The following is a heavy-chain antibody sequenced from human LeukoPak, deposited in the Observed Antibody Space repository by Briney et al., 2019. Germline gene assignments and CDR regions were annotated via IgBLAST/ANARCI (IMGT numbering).Heavy chain of an antibody. CDR3: AKDRARSGSYFFDY. CDR2: IKQDGSEK. Sequence: GGSLRLSCAASGFTFSRYWMSWVRQAPGKGLEWVANIKQDGSEKYYADSVKGRFTISRDNSKNTLYLQMNSLRAEDTAVYYCAKDRARSGSYFFDYWGQGTLVTVSS. CDR1: GFTFSRYW. J-gene: IGHJ4*02. V-gene: IGHV3-7*01. D-gene: IGHD1-26*01.